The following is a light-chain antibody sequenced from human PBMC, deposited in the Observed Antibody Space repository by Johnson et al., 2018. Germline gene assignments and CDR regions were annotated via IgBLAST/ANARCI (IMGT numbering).Light chain of an antibody. CDR3: GTWDSSLSAGNV. V-gene: IGLV1-51*02. Sequence: QSVLTQPPSVSAAPGQKVTISCSGSSSYIGNNYVSWYQQLPGTAPKLLIYENNKRPSGIPDRFSGSKSGTSATLGITGLQTGDEADYYCGTWDSSLSAGNVFGTGTKVTVL. J-gene: IGLJ1*01. CDR1: SSYIGNNY. CDR2: ENN.